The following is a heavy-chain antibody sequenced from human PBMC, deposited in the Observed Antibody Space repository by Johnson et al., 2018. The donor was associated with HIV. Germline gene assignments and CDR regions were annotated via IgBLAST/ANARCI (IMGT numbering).Heavy chain of an antibody. CDR2: ITSDGSRT. Sequence: VQLVESGGGLVQPGGSLTLSCAASGFTFSSYWMHWVRQVAGKGLVWVARITSDGSRTNYADSVKGRFTISRDNAKNTLYLRMNSLRAEDSAIYYCARDATPWGGDYVGYAFDLWGQGTVVTVSS. D-gene: IGHD4-17*01. V-gene: IGHV3-74*01. CDR1: GFTFSSYW. J-gene: IGHJ3*01. CDR3: ARDATPWGGDYVGYAFDL.